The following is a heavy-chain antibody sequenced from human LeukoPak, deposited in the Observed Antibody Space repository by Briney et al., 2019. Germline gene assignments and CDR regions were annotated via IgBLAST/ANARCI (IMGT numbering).Heavy chain of an antibody. CDR3: ARDRALAGTNVDAFDI. V-gene: IGHV1-2*02. J-gene: IGHJ3*02. D-gene: IGHD6-19*01. CDR2: INPNSGGT. Sequence: GASVKVSCKASGYTFTDFYIHWVRQAPGQGLEWMGWINPNSGGTNYAQKFQGRVTMTRDTSITTAYMELRRLRSDDTAVYYCARDRALAGTNVDAFDIWGQGTMVTVSS. CDR1: GYTFTDFY.